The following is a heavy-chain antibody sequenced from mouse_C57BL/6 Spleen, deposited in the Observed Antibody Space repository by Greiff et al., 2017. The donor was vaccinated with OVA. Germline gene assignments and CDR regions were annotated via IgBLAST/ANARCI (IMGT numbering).Heavy chain of an antibody. CDR3: AREEGGDYDGYYAMDY. CDR2: IYPGDGDT. V-gene: IGHV1-80*01. D-gene: IGHD2-4*01. CDR1: GYAFSSYW. J-gene: IGHJ4*01. Sequence: QVQLQQSGAELVKPGASVKISCKASGYAFSSYWMNWVKQRPGKGLEWIGQIYPGDGDTNYNGKFKGKATLTADKSSSTAYMQLSSLTSEDSAVYFCAREEGGDYDGYYAMDYWGQGTSVTVSS.